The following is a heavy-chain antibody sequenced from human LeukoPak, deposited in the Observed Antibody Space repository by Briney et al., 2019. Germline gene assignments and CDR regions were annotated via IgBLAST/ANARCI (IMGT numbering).Heavy chain of an antibody. D-gene: IGHD6-6*01. V-gene: IGHV3-73*01. CDR2: IRSKANSYAT. J-gene: IGHJ4*02. CDR1: GFTFSGSA. Sequence: GGSLRLSCAASGFTFSGSAMHWVRQASGKGLKWVGRIRSKANSYATAYAASVKGRFTISRDDSKNTAYLQMNSLKTEDTAVYYCTRQASIAAREGDYWGREPWSPSPQ. CDR3: TRQASIAAREGDY.